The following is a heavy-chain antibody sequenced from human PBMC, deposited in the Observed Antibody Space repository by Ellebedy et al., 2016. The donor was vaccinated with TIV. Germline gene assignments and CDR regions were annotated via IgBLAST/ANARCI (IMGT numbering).Heavy chain of an antibody. CDR1: GYTFTDFG. J-gene: IGHJ3*01. CDR2: MSPYNDNT. D-gene: IGHD3-9*01. CDR3: ARVDYDILTGYGAFDF. Sequence: AASVKVSCKASGYTFTDFGISWARQAPGQGLEWVAWMSPYNDNTNSAQKVQGRLTLTTDTSTSTAYMELRSLRSDDTAVYYCARVDYDILTGYGAFDFWGQGTMVAVSS. V-gene: IGHV1-18*01.